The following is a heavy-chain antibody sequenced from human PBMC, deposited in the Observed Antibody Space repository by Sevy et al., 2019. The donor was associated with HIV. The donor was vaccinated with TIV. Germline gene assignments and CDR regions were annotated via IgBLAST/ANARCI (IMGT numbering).Heavy chain of an antibody. V-gene: IGHV3-15*01. Sequence: GGSLRLSCAASGFTFSNAWMSWVRQAPGKGLEWVGRIKSKTDGGTTDYAAPVNGRFTISRDDSKNTLYLQMNSLKTEDTAVYYCTTDLGSGSYPNDYWGQGTLVTVSS. CDR1: GFTFSNAW. CDR2: IKSKTDGGTT. J-gene: IGHJ4*02. CDR3: TTDLGSGSYPNDY. D-gene: IGHD1-26*01.